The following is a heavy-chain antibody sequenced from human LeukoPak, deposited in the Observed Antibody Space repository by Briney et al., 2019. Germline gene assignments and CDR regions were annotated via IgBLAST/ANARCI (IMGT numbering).Heavy chain of an antibody. V-gene: IGHV3-7*01. J-gene: IGHJ6*03. CDR1: GFTFSSYW. CDR2: IKQDGSEK. D-gene: IGHD6-13*01. CDR3: AKDATPALGTVYMDV. Sequence: GGSLRLSCAASGFTFSSYWMSWVRQAPGKGLEWVANIKQDGSEKYYVDSVKGRFTISRDNAKNSLYLQMNSLRAEDTAVYYCAKDATPALGTVYMDVWGKGTTVTISS.